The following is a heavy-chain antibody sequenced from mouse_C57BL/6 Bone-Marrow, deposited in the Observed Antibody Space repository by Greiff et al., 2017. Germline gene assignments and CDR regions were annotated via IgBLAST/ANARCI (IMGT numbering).Heavy chain of an antibody. V-gene: IGHV1-50*01. CDR2: IDPSDSYT. CDR3: ARGYDYVDFDY. CDR1: GYNFTSYW. D-gene: IGHD2-4*01. J-gene: IGHJ2*01. Sequence: QVQLQQPGAELVKPGASVKLSCKASGYNFTSYWMQWVKQRPGQGLEWIGEIDPSDSYTNYNQKFKGKATLTVDTSSSTAYMQVSSLPSEDSGVYYCARGYDYVDFDYWGQGTTLTVSS.